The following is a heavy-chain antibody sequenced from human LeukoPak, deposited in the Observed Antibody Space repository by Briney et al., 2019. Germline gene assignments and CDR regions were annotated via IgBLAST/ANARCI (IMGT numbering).Heavy chain of an antibody. V-gene: IGHV4-59*01. CDR2: IYYSGST. CDR1: GGSISSYY. D-gene: IGHD6-19*01. Sequence: SETLSLTCTVSGGSISSYYWSWIRQPPGKGLEWIGYIYYSGSTNYNPSLKSPVTISVDTSKNQFSLKLSSVTAADTAVYYCASTTRIAVAVFDYWGQGTLVTVSS. J-gene: IGHJ4*02. CDR3: ASTTRIAVAVFDY.